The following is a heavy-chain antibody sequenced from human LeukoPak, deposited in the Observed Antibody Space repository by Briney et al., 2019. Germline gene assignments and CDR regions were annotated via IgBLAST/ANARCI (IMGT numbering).Heavy chain of an antibody. V-gene: IGHV3-23*01. CDR3: AASLPNIVVVPATKGPFGY. CDR1: GFTFSSYT. Sequence: GGSLRLSCAATGFTFSSYTMSWVRQAPGKGLEWVSGVSGSGGNIHYADSVKGRFTISRDNSKNTLYLQMNSLRAEDTAVYYCAASLPNIVVVPATKGPFGYWGQGALVTVSS. CDR2: VSGSGGNI. D-gene: IGHD2-2*01. J-gene: IGHJ4*02.